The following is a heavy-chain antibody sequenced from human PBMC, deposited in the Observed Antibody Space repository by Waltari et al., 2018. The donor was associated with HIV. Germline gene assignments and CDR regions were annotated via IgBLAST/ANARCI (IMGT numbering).Heavy chain of an antibody. CDR2: ISNDGSNK. CDR1: GFTFSSYA. Sequence: QVQLVEYGGGVVQPGRSLRLSCAASGFTFSSYAMHWVRQAPGKGGEWVEFISNDGSNKYDADSVKGRFTISRENSKNTLYLQMNGLGAEDTAVYYGAGDRGGGNYGDYEPLFDYWGQGTLVTVSS. V-gene: IGHV3-30-3*01. D-gene: IGHD4-17*01. CDR3: AGDRGGGNYGDYEPLFDY. J-gene: IGHJ4*02.